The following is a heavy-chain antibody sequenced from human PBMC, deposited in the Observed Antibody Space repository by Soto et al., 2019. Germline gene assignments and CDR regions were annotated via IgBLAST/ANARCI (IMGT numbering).Heavy chain of an antibody. CDR1: GFTFNTFA. D-gene: IGHD6-19*01. Sequence: PGGSLRLSCEASGFTFNTFAVHWVRQAPGKGLEWVAITSYDGSNKYYADSLKGRFTISRDNSKNTVFLQMNSLRIEDTCVYYCARDTINSGWYCKEGYYFGMDVWGQGTTVTVSS. V-gene: IGHV3-30-3*01. J-gene: IGHJ6*02. CDR2: TSYDGSNK. CDR3: ARDTINSGWYCKEGYYFGMDV.